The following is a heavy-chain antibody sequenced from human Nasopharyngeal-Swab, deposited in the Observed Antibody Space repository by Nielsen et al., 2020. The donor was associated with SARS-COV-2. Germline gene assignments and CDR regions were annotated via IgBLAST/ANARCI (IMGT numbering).Heavy chain of an antibody. V-gene: IGHV3-7*01. Sequence: GESLKIPCAASGFTFSSYWMSWVRQAPGKGLEWVAHIKQSGSGQYYVDSVKGRFTISRDNAKNSLSLQMNSLRAEDTAVYYCATPRGYSYGPFDYWGQGTLVTVSS. CDR1: GFTFSSYW. CDR3: ATPRGYSYGPFDY. D-gene: IGHD5-18*01. J-gene: IGHJ4*02. CDR2: IKQSGSGQ.